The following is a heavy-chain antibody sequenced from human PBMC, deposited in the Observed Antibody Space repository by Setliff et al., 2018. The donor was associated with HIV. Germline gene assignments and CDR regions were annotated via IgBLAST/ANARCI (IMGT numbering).Heavy chain of an antibody. CDR1: GYSFTSYW. CDR2: IFPGDSDI. J-gene: IGHJ4*02. V-gene: IGHV5-51*01. CDR3: ARDHQTMLWLDY. Sequence: PGESLKISCEASGYSFTSYWIGWVRQVPGKGLEWVGIIFPGDSDIKYNPSFQGQVTISVDKSITTAYLQWSSLTSEDTAIYYCARDHQTMLWLDYWGQGTLVTVSS. D-gene: IGHD2-21*01.